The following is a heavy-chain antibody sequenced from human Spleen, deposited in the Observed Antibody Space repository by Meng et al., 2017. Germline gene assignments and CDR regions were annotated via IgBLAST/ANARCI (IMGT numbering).Heavy chain of an antibody. CDR1: GGSFSRYY. CDR3: ARVTTVTSFDY. V-gene: IGHV4-34*02. CDR2: IYYSGST. Sequence: QVQLQQWGAGLLKPSETLSLTCAVYGGSFSRYYWDWIRQPPGKGLEWIGYIYYSGSTYYNPSLKSRVTISVDMSKNLFSLRLSSVTAADTAVYFCARVTTVTSFDYWGQGTLVTVSS. D-gene: IGHD4-11*01. J-gene: IGHJ4*02.